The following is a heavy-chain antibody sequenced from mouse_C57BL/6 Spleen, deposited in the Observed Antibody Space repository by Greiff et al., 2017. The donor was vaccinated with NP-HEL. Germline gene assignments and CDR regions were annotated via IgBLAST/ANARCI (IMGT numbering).Heavy chain of an antibody. Sequence: QVQLKESGAELVRPGASVTLSCKASGYTFTDYEMHWVKQTPVHGLEWIGAIDPETGGTAYNQKFKGKAILTADKSSSTAYMELRSLTSEDSAVYYCTRGPLGDWYFDVWGTGTTVTVSS. CDR2: IDPETGGT. V-gene: IGHV1-15*01. D-gene: IGHD6-1*01. CDR3: TRGPLGDWYFDV. CDR1: GYTFTDYE. J-gene: IGHJ1*03.